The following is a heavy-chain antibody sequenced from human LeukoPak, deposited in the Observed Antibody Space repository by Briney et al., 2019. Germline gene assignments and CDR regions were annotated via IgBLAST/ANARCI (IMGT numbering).Heavy chain of an antibody. CDR1: GGSFSGYY. Sequence: ASETLSLTCAVYGGSFSGYYWSWIRQPPGKGLEWIGEINHSGSTNYNPSLKSRVTISVDTSKNQFSLKLSSVTAADTAVYYCASEGSGSVWGQGTTVTVSS. CDR3: ASEGSGSV. J-gene: IGHJ6*02. D-gene: IGHD3-10*01. CDR2: INHSGST. V-gene: IGHV4-34*01.